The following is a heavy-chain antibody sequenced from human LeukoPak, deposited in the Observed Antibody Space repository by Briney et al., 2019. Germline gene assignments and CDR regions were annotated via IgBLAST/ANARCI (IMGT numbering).Heavy chain of an antibody. J-gene: IGHJ4*02. CDR1: SGSISSYY. CDR3: ARGNGGNSGDPSVEIDY. Sequence: SETLSLTCTVSSGSISSYYWLWIRQPPGKGLAGVGYIYYSGSTNYNPSLKSRFTISVDTSKNQSSLKLSSVPAADTAVYYCARGNGGNSGDPSVEIDYWGQGTLVTVSS. D-gene: IGHD4-23*01. V-gene: IGHV4-59*01. CDR2: IYYSGST.